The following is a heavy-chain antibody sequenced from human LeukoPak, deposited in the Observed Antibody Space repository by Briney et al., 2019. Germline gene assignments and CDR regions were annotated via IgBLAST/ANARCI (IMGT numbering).Heavy chain of an antibody. V-gene: IGHV4-39*07. CDR2: IYYSGST. CDR1: GGSISSSSYY. Sequence: PSETLSLTCTVSGGSISSSSYYWGWIRQPPGKGLEWIGSIYYSGSTYYNPSLKSRVTISVDTSKNQFSLKLSSVTAADTAVYYCARGDKWLGGSDYWGQGTLVTVSS. CDR3: ARGDKWLGGSDY. J-gene: IGHJ4*02. D-gene: IGHD5-12*01.